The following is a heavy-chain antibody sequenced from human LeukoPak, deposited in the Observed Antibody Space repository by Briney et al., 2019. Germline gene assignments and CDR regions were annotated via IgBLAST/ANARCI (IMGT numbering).Heavy chain of an antibody. J-gene: IGHJ4*02. CDR2: IGTSGNTI. CDR1: GFTFSGYI. V-gene: IGHV3-48*01. D-gene: IGHD6-19*01. Sequence: GGSLRLSCAASGFTFSGYIMNWVRQAPGKGLEWVSFIGTSGNTIYYADSVKGRSTVSRDNAKNSLYLQMNSLRAEDTAVYYCARDQWLDYWGQGTLVTVSS. CDR3: ARDQWLDY.